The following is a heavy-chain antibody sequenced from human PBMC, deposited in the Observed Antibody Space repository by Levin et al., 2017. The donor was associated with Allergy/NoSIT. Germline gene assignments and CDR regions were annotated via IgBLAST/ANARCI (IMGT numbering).Heavy chain of an antibody. V-gene: IGHV3-15*01. J-gene: IGHJ3*02. CDR3: TPGPSSSMGRNFDI. Sequence: GGSLRLSCAASGFTFSNAWMSWVRQAPGKGLEWVGRVKSKRDGGTTDYAAPVKGRFTISRDDSKTTLYLQMNSPKTEDTAVYYCTPGPSSSMGRNFDIWGQGTMVTVSS. CDR2: VKSKRDGGTT. D-gene: IGHD6-13*01. CDR1: GFTFSNAW.